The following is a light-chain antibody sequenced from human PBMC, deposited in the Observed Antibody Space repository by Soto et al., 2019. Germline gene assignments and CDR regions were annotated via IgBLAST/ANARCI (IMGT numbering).Light chain of an antibody. Sequence: QSVLTQPPSVSGAPGQRVTISCSVSSSNIGAGYDVHWYQQLPGTAPKLLIYGNSNRPSGVPDRFSGSKSGTSASLAITGLQAEDEADYYCQSYDSSHGEVFGGGTKVTVL. CDR3: QSYDSSHGEV. V-gene: IGLV1-40*01. J-gene: IGLJ2*01. CDR2: GNS. CDR1: SSNIGAGYD.